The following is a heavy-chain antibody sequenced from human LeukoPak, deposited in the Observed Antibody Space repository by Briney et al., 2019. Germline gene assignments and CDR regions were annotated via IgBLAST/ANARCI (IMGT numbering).Heavy chain of an antibody. D-gene: IGHD5-12*01. Sequence: ASVKVSCKASGYTFTGYYMHWVRQAPGQGLEWMGWINPNSGGTNYAQKFQGRVTMTRDTSISTAYMELSRLRSDDTAVYYCARAVGSGYLYYYYMDVWGKGTTVTVSS. CDR3: ARAVGSGYLYYYYMDV. V-gene: IGHV1-2*02. CDR1: GYTFTGYY. CDR2: INPNSGGT. J-gene: IGHJ6*03.